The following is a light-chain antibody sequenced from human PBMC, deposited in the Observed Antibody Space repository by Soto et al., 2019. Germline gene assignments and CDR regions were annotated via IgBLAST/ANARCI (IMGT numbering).Light chain of an antibody. CDR2: HDS. Sequence: SYELTQPPSVSVAPGQTARITCGGNNIGSKSVHWYQQKPGQAPVLVVHHDSDRPSGIPERFSGSNSGNTATLTISRVKAGDEDDYYCQVWDSCSDHHLVFGGGTKLTVL. V-gene: IGLV3-21*02. CDR1: NIGSKS. CDR3: QVWDSCSDHHLV. J-gene: IGLJ2*01.